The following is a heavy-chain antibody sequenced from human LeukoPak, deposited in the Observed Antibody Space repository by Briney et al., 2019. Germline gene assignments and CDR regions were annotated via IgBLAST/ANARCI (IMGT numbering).Heavy chain of an antibody. CDR1: GFTFSSYG. Sequence: GGSLRLSRAASGFTFSSYGMHWVRQAPGKGLEWVAFIRYDGSNKYYADSVKGRFTISRDNSKNTLYLQMNSLRAEDTAVYYCAKGLGNYYYYMDVWGKGTTVTVSS. J-gene: IGHJ6*03. CDR2: IRYDGSNK. V-gene: IGHV3-30*02. D-gene: IGHD7-27*01. CDR3: AKGLGNYYYYMDV.